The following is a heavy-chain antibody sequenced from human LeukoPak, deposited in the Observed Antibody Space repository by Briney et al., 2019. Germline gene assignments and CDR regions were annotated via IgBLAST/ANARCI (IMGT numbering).Heavy chain of an antibody. CDR1: GGTFTSYA. Sequence: SVKVSCKASGGTFTSYAISWVRQAPGQGLEWMGGIIPIFGTANYAQKFQGRVTITTDESTSTAYMELSSLRSGDTAVYYCATNTIFGVVISRYNWFDPWGQGTLVTVSS. D-gene: IGHD3-3*01. J-gene: IGHJ5*02. V-gene: IGHV1-69*05. CDR3: ATNTIFGVVISRYNWFDP. CDR2: IIPIFGTA.